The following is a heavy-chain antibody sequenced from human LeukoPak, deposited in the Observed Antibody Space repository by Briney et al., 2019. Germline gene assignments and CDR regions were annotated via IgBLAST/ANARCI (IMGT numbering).Heavy chain of an antibody. V-gene: IGHV4-59*01. CDR1: GGFNTHYY. J-gene: IGHJ4*02. D-gene: IGHD3-22*01. CDR2: FYHSGST. Sequence: PSETLSLTCSVSGGFNTHYYWSWIRQPPGKGLEWIGYFYHSGSTNYNPSPKSRVTISVDTSKNHFSLKLSSVTAADTAVYYCARGQWLPVFDFWGQGTLVTVSS. CDR3: ARGQWLPVFDF.